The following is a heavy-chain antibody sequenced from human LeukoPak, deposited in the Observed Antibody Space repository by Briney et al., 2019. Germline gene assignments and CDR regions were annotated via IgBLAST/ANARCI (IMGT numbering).Heavy chain of an antibody. CDR3: ARRRWSGSSWYHP. D-gene: IGHD6-13*01. CDR1: GGSCSGYC. V-gene: IGHV4-34*01. CDR2: INHSGST. J-gene: IGHJ5*02. Sequence: SETLSLTCAVYGGSCSGYCWSWIRQPPGKGLEWIGEINHSGSTNYNPSLKSRVTISVDTSKNQFSLKLSSVTAADTAVYYCARRRWSGSSWYHPWGQGTLVTVSS.